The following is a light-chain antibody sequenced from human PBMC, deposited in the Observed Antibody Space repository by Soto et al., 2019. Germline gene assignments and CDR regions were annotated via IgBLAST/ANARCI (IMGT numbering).Light chain of an antibody. J-gene: IGKJ2*01. CDR3: QQSYMTFMYT. V-gene: IGKV1-39*01. CDR2: GAY. CDR1: QSISTY. Sequence: DIQMTQSPSSLSASVGDRVTITCRASQSISTYLNWYQQKPGKAPKLLIYGAYYLRSGVPSRFSGSGSGTDFTLTISSLQPEDFATYYCQQSYMTFMYTFGQGTKLEIK.